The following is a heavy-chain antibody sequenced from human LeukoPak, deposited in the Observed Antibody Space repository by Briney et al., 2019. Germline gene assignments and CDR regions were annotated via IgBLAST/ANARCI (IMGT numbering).Heavy chain of an antibody. CDR1: GGSISSGGYY. Sequence: SETLSLTCTVSGGSISSGGYYWSWIRQHPGKGLEWIGYIYYSGSTYYNPSLKSRVTISVDTSKNQFSLKLSSVTAADTAVYYCARGYCSGGSCKMFDPWGQGTLVTVSS. CDR3: ARGYCSGGSCKMFDP. CDR2: IYYSGST. D-gene: IGHD2-15*01. J-gene: IGHJ5*02. V-gene: IGHV4-31*03.